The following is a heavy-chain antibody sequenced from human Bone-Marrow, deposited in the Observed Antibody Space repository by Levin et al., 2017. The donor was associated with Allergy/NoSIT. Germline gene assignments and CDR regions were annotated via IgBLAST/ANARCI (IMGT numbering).Heavy chain of an antibody. J-gene: IGHJ3*02. D-gene: IGHD1-7*01. CDR2: ISSDESST. CDR1: GFTFRSYW. V-gene: IGHV3-74*01. Sequence: PGGSLRLSCAASGFTFRSYWMHWVRQAPGKGLVWVSRISSDESSTNYADSVKGRFSISRDNAKNTLFLQMDSLGADDTAVYYCARGTIDWRNGLDIWGRGTMVTVAS. CDR3: ARGTIDWRNGLDI.